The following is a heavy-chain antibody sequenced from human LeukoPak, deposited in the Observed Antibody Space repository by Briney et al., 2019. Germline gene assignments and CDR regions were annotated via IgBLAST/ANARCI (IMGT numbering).Heavy chain of an antibody. D-gene: IGHD3-10*01. CDR3: ARDCGGSYGSVCWGNWFDP. V-gene: IGHV1-18*01. CDR1: GYTFTSYG. CDR2: ISAYNGNT. J-gene: IGHJ5*02. Sequence: ASVKVSCKASGYTFTSYGISWVRQAPGQGLEWMGWISAYNGNTNYAQKLQGRVTMTTDTSTSTAYMELRSLRSDDTAVYYCARDCGGSYGSVCWGNWFDPWGQGTLVTVSS.